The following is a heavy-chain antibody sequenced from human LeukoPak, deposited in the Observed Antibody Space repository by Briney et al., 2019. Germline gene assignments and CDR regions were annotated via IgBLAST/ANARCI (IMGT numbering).Heavy chain of an antibody. CDR1: GFTFDDYT. V-gene: IGHV3-43*01. Sequence: GGSLRLSCAASGFTFDDYTMHWVRKAPGKGLEWVSLITWDGGSTYYADPVKGRLPTSRANTKNSLYLNITSRRPEATPWFYVAKGKNTGSYLSHVDYWGQGTLVTVSS. D-gene: IGHD3-10*01. CDR2: ITWDGGST. CDR3: AKGKNTGSYLSHVDY. J-gene: IGHJ4*02.